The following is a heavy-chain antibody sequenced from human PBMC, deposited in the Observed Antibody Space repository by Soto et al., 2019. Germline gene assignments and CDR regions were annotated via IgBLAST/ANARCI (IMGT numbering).Heavy chain of an antibody. CDR1: GYTFTSYY. CDR3: ARDLGHSSSSSVPHFDY. CDR2: INPSGGST. D-gene: IGHD6-6*01. J-gene: IGHJ4*02. Sequence: QVQLVQSGAEVKKPGASVKVSCKASGYTFTSYYMHWVRQAPGQGLEWMGIINPSGGSTSYAQKFQGRVNITRDTSTCTVYMKLSSLTSEDTAVNYCARDLGHSSSSSVPHFDYWGQGTLVTVSS. V-gene: IGHV1-46*01.